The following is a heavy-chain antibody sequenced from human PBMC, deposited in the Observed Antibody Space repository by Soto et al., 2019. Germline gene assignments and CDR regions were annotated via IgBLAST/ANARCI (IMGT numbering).Heavy chain of an antibody. Sequence: SETLSLTCTVSGDSISSGDYFWSWVRQSPGKGLEFIGNIYYRGNTYYKPPLKSRVTISIDKSNNQFSLKLTSVTASDTAVYYCARGKSSWSNWFDPWGQGRLVTVSS. CDR2: IYYRGNT. V-gene: IGHV4-30-4*01. D-gene: IGHD2-15*01. CDR1: GDSISSGDYF. CDR3: ARGKSSWSNWFDP. J-gene: IGHJ5*02.